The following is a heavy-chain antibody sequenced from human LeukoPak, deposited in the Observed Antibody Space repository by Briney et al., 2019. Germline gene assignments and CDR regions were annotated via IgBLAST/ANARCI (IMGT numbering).Heavy chain of an antibody. J-gene: IGHJ4*02. V-gene: IGHV4-4*02. CDR3: AREGAQSNPVAYFDY. CDR2: IYHSGST. CDR1: GGSISSSSW. D-gene: IGHD2/OR15-2a*01. Sequence: SETLSLTCAVSGGSISSSSWWSWVRQPPGKGLEWIGEIYHSGSTNYNPSLKSRVTISVDKSKNQFSLKLSSVTAADTAVYYCAREGAQSNPVAYFDYWGQGTLVTVSS.